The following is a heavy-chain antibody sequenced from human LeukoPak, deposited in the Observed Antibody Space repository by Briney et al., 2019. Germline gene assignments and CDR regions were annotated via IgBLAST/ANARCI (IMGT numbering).Heavy chain of an antibody. D-gene: IGHD3-10*01. CDR3: TRGREGNYGLFDS. Sequence: GGSLRLSCAASGFSFNSYWMHWVRQAPGSGLVWVSRISNDGRSTSFADSVKGRFTISRDNAKNTLYLQMNSPSAEDTAVYYCTRGREGNYGLFDSWGQGTLVTVSS. J-gene: IGHJ4*02. V-gene: IGHV3-74*01. CDR1: GFSFNSYW. CDR2: ISNDGRST.